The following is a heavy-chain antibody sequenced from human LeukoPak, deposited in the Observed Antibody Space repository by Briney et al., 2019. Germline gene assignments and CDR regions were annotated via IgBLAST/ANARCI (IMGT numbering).Heavy chain of an antibody. Sequence: PGGSLRLSCAASGFTFSSYGMHWVRQAPGKGLEWVAFIRYDGSNKYYADSVKGRFTISRDNSKNTLYLQMNSLRAEDTAVYYCARDPGSTAMPREYFDYWGQGTLVTVSS. D-gene: IGHD5-18*01. CDR2: IRYDGSNK. CDR1: GFTFSSYG. CDR3: ARDPGSTAMPREYFDY. J-gene: IGHJ4*02. V-gene: IGHV3-30*02.